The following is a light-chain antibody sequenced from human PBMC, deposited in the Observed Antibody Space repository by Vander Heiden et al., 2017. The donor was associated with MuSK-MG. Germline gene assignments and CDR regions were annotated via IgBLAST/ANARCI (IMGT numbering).Light chain of an antibody. CDR3: QQYGYSHPIT. V-gene: IGKV3-20*01. CDR1: QTVTRSY. CDR2: GAS. Sequence: DIVLTQSPGTLSLSPGDRATLSCRASQTVTRSYLAWYQQKPGQAPRLLIYGASSRATGIPDRFSGSESGTDFTLTISRLEAEDFAVYYCQQYGYSHPITFGQGTKVEIK. J-gene: IGKJ1*01.